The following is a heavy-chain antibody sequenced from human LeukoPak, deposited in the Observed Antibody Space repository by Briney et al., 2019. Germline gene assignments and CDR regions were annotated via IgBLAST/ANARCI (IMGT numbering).Heavy chain of an antibody. CDR3: ARSGRGTYYYFDL. V-gene: IGHV1-18*01. D-gene: IGHD5-12*01. J-gene: IGHJ4*02. CDR2: IGGYTGNT. Sequence: ASVKVSCKASSYTFTRYGISWVRQAPGQGLEWMGWIGGYTGNTNYTKKFLGRVSMTADTSTSTAYMELRSLTSDDTAVYYCARSGRGTYYYFDLWGLGTLVTVSS. CDR1: SYTFTRYG.